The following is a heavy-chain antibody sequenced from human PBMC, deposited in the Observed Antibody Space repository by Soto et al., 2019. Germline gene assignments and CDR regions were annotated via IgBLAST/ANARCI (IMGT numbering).Heavy chain of an antibody. J-gene: IGHJ6*03. CDR1: GGSISSYY. CDR2: IYYSGST. Sequence: SETLSLTCTVSGGSISSYYWSWIRQPPGKGLEWIGYIYYSGSTNYNPSLKSRVTISVDTSKNQFSLKLSSVTAADTAVYYCARARPGRYYDFWSGYYTPKPENDYYYYYMDVWGKGTTVTVSS. CDR3: ARARPGRYYDFWSGYYTPKPENDYYYYYMDV. V-gene: IGHV4-59*01. D-gene: IGHD3-3*01.